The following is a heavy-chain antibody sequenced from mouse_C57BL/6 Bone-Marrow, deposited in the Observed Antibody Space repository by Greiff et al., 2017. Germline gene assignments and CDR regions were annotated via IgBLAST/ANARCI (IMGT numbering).Heavy chain of an antibody. J-gene: IGHJ3*01. V-gene: IGHV14-3*01. CDR1: GFNIKNTY. D-gene: IGHD2-2*01. CDR3: ARSPSIRGYHFAY. Sequence: EVKLQESVAELVRPGASVKLSCTASGFNIKNTYMHWVKQRPEQGLEWIGRIDPANGNTKYAPKFQGKATITADTSSNTAYLQLSSLTSEDTAIYYCARSPSIRGYHFAYWGQGTLVTVSA. CDR2: IDPANGNT.